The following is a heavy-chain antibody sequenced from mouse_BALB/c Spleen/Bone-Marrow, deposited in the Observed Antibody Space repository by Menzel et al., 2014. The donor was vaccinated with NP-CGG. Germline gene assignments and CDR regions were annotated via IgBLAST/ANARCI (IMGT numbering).Heavy chain of an antibody. Sequence: QVQLQQSGAEFVMPGASVKMSCKASGYTFTDKWMHWVKQRPGQGLEWIGAIDTSDSYINYNQKFKGKASLTVDASSSTAYMHLSSLTSDVSAVYYCARGGHDFSLDYWGQGTSVIVSS. J-gene: IGHJ4*01. V-gene: IGHV1-69*01. CDR1: GYTFTDKW. CDR3: ARGGHDFSLDY. CDR2: IDTSDSYI. D-gene: IGHD2-4*01.